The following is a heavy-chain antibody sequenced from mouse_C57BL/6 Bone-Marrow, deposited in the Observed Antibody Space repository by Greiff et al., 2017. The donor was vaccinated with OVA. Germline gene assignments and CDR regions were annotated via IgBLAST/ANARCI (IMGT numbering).Heavy chain of an antibody. J-gene: IGHJ1*03. D-gene: IGHD1-1*01. Sequence: VHVKQSGPELVKPGASVKISCKASGYSFTDYNMNWVKQSNGKSLEWIGVINPNYGTTSYNQKFKGKATLTVDQSSSTAYMQLNSLTSEDSAVYYGANYYGSSSYWYFDVWGTGTTVTVSS. CDR1: GYSFTDYN. V-gene: IGHV1-39*01. CDR2: INPNYGTT. CDR3: ANYYGSSSYWYFDV.